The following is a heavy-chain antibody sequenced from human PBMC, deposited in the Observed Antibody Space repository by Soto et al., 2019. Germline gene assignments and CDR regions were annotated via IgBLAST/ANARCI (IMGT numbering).Heavy chain of an antibody. Sequence: PGESLKISCKGSGYSFAVYCITWVRQMPGKGLEWMGKIDPIDSYTDYSPSFQGHVTISADKSISTAYLQWSSLKASGTAVYYCARHIPPRISLDVNRLNWLDPWGQGTLVTVSS. D-gene: IGHD2-21*01. CDR3: ARHIPPRISLDVNRLNWLDP. V-gene: IGHV5-10-1*01. CDR1: GYSFAVYC. J-gene: IGHJ5*02. CDR2: IDPIDSYT.